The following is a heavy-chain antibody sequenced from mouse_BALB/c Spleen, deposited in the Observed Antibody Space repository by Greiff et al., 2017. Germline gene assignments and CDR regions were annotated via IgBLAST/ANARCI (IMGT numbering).Heavy chain of an antibody. CDR3: TTARATAAMDY. D-gene: IGHD3-1*01. CDR1: GFTFSNYW. CDR2: IRLKSNNYAT. Sequence: EVNLVESGGGLVQPGGSMKLSCVASGFTFSNYWMNWVRQSPEKGLEWVAEIRLKSNNYATHYAESVKGRFTISRDDSKSSVYLQMNNLRAEDTGIYYCTTARATAAMDYWGQGTSVTVSS. V-gene: IGHV6-6*02. J-gene: IGHJ4*01.